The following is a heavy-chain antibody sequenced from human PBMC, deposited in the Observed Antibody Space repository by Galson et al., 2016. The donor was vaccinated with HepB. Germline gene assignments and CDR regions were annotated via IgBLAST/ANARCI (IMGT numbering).Heavy chain of an antibody. V-gene: IGHV2-5*02. CDR3: AHRRGGLVGY. CDR1: GFSLRTSGVG. CDR2: IYWDDSE. Sequence: PALVKPTQTLTLTCTFSGFSLRTSGVGVGWIRQPPGKALEWLAVIYWDDSERYSPSLKSRLTITKDTSKNQVVLTMTNVDPVDTATYYCAHRRGGLVGYWGQGTLVTVSS. D-gene: IGHD3/OR15-3a*01. J-gene: IGHJ4*02.